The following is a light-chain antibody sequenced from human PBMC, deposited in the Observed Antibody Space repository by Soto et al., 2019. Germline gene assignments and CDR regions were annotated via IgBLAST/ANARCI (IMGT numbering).Light chain of an antibody. V-gene: IGLV4-69*01. CDR2: LNSDGSH. Sequence: QPVLTQSPSASASLGASVKLTCTLSSGHSSYAIAWHQQQPEKGPRYLMKLNSDGSHSKGDGIPDRFSGSSSGAERCLTISSLQSEDEADYYCQTWGTGIHVFGGGTQLTVL. CDR3: QTWGTGIHV. J-gene: IGLJ7*01. CDR1: SGHSSYA.